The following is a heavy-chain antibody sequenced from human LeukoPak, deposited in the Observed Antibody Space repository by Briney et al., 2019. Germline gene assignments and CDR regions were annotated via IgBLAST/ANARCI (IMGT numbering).Heavy chain of an antibody. CDR2: IIPIFGTA. J-gene: IGHJ5*02. CDR1: GYTFTGYY. D-gene: IGHD3-16*02. Sequence: SVKVSCKASGYTFTGYYIHWVRQAPGQGLEWMGRIIPIFGTANYAQKFQGRVTITTDESTSTAYMELSSLRSEDTAVYYCARDGVDDYVWGSYQVNPWGQGTLVTVSS. CDR3: ARDGVDDYVWGSYQVNP. V-gene: IGHV1-69*05.